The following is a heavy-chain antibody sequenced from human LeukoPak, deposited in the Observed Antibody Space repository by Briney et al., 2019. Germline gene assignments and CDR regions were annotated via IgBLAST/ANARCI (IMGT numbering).Heavy chain of an antibody. D-gene: IGHD2-15*01. CDR3: ARSDFYCSGGSCYRYYFDY. J-gene: IGHJ4*02. Sequence: ASVKVSCKASGYTFIGYYMHWVRQAPGQGLEWMGWINPNSGGTNYAQKFQGWVTMTRDTSISTAYMELSSLRSDDTAVYYCARSDFYCSGGSCYRYYFDYWGQGTLATVSS. V-gene: IGHV1-2*04. CDR2: INPNSGGT. CDR1: GYTFIGYY.